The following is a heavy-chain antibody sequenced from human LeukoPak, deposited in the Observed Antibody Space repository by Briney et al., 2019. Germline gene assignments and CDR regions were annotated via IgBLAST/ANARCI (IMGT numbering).Heavy chain of an antibody. CDR2: MNPNSCNT. CDR3: TTAGERPIRYFDY. CDR1: GYSFSSYD. V-gene: IGHV1-8*01. J-gene: IGHJ4*02. D-gene: IGHD3-9*01. Sequence: GASVKVSCKASGYSFSSYDINWVRQATGQGLEWMGWMNPNSCNTGYAQKFQGRVTMTRNTSINTAYMELSGLISEDTAVYFRTTAGERPIRYFDYWGQGTLVTVSS.